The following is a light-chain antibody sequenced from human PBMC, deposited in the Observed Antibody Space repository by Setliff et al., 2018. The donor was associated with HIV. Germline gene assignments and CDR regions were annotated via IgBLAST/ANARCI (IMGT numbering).Light chain of an antibody. CDR3: SSYTTSSTLYV. CDR1: SSDVGGYYS. V-gene: IGLV2-14*03. Sequence: QSALAQPASVSGSPGQSITISCTGISSDVGGYYSVSWYQQHPGKAPKLMIYDVINRPSGVSNRFSGSRSGNTASLTISVLQVEDEADYYCSSYTTSSTLYVFGTGTRSPS. CDR2: DVI. J-gene: IGLJ1*01.